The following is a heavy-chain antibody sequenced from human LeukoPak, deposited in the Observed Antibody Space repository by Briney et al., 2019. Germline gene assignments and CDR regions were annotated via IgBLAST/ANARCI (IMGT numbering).Heavy chain of an antibody. CDR3: AKDVSHSYGYGGLDY. V-gene: IGHV3-30*04. CDR1: GFTFSSYA. J-gene: IGHJ4*02. Sequence: PGGSLRLSCAASGFTFSSYAMHWVRQAPGKGLEWVAVISYDGSNKYYADSVKGRFTISRGNSKNTLYLQMNSLRAEDTAVYYCAKDVSHSYGYGGLDYWGQGTLVTVSS. CDR2: ISYDGSNK. D-gene: IGHD5-18*01.